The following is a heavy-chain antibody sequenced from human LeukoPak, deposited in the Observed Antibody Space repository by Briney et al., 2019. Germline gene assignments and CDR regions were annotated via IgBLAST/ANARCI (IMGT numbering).Heavy chain of an antibody. V-gene: IGHV1-69*04. CDR3: ARGPYSSSYDFDY. Sequence: GASVRVSCKASGDSFNTYGVSWVRQAPGQGLDWMGRIIPILGVPNYAHKFQGRVTITADKSTSTAYMELSSLRSEDTAVYYCARGPYSSSYDFDYWGQGTLVTVSS. CDR1: GDSFNTYG. D-gene: IGHD6-6*01. CDR2: IIPILGVP. J-gene: IGHJ4*02.